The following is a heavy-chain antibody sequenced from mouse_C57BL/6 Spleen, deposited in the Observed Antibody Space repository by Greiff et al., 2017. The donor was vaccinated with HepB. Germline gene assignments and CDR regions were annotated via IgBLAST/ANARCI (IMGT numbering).Heavy chain of an antibody. CDR3: ARGGAYYSNYGGFAY. Sequence: EVQVVESEGGLVQPGSSMKLSCTASGFTFSDYYMAWVRQVPEKGLEWVANINYDGSSTYYLDSLKSRFIISRDNAKNILYLQMSSLKSEDTATYYCARGGAYYSNYGGFAYWGQGTLVTVSA. D-gene: IGHD2-5*01. V-gene: IGHV5-16*01. CDR2: INYDGSST. J-gene: IGHJ3*01. CDR1: GFTFSDYY.